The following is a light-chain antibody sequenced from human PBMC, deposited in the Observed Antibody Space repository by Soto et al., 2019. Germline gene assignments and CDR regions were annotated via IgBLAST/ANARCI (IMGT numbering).Light chain of an antibody. CDR1: QSVTSNY. CDR3: QQYTDWPLT. CDR2: GVS. J-gene: IGKJ1*01. Sequence: EIVMTQSPATLSVPPGERAILSCRASQSVTSNYLAWYQQKPGQAPRLLIYGVSSRATGVPDRFSGSGSGTDFTLTISRLEPEDFAVYYCQQYTDWPLTFGQGTKVDI. V-gene: IGKV3-20*01.